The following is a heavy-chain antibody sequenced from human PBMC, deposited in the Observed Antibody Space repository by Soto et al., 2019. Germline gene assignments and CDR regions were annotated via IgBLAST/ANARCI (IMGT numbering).Heavy chain of an antibody. D-gene: IGHD3-10*01. CDR3: ARDRGRITRYGMDV. J-gene: IGHJ6*02. CDR2: IYYSGST. CDR1: GGSISSGDYY. V-gene: IGHV4-30-4*01. Sequence: QVQLQESGPGLEKPSQTLSLTCTVSGGSISSGDYYWSWIRQPPGKGLEWIGYIYYSGSTYYNPSLKSRVTISVVTSKNQFSLKLSSVTAADTAVYYCARDRGRITRYGMDVWGQGTTVTVSS.